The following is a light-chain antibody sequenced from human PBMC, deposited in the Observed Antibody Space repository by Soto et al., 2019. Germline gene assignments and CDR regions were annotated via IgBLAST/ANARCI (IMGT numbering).Light chain of an antibody. Sequence: EIVMTQSPVTLSVSPGGRATLSCRASQSVNTNLAWYQQKPGQAPRLLISDASTRATGIPARFSGSGSGTEFTLTISSLQSEDFATYYCQQLNIYPLTFGPGTKVDIK. CDR3: QQLNIYPLT. CDR1: QSVNTN. CDR2: DAS. V-gene: IGKV3-15*01. J-gene: IGKJ3*01.